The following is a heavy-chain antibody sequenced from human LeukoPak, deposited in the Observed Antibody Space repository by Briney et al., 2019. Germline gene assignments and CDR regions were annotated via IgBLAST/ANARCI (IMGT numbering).Heavy chain of an antibody. V-gene: IGHV3-11*01. Sequence: PGGSLRLSCAASGFIFSDYYMGWVRQAPGKGLEWVSYISNKGSSSTTYYADTVKGRFTISRDDAQNSLYLQMNSLRADDTAVYYCAKDILAAGLFFDYWGQGILVTVSS. J-gene: IGHJ4*02. CDR2: ISNKGSSSTT. CDR1: GFIFSDYY. D-gene: IGHD6-13*01. CDR3: AKDILAAGLFFDY.